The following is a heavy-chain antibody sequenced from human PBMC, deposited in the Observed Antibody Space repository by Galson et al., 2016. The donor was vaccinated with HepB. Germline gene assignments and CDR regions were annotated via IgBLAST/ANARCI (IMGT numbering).Heavy chain of an antibody. J-gene: IGHJ4*03. CDR3: PRDPGSGTWKNYFDY. Sequence: SLRLSCAASGFSFSSYGMHWMRQAPGKGLEWLSVIWYDGHTKNYADSVKGRFTISRDNSKNTLYLEINSLRAEDSAVYYCPRDPGSGTWKNYFDYWGQGTTVTVSS. D-gene: IGHD2-15*01. CDR2: IWYDGHTK. CDR1: GFSFSSYG. V-gene: IGHV3-33*01.